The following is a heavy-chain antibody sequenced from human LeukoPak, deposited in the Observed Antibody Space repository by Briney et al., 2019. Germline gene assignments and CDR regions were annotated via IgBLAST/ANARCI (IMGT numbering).Heavy chain of an antibody. CDR1: GGSFSGYY. CDR3: ARVMEESFDY. CDR2: INHSGST. V-gene: IGHV4-34*01. J-gene: IGHJ4*02. D-gene: IGHD1-1*01. Sequence: PSETLSLTCAVYGGSFSGYYWSWIRQPPGKGLEWIGEINHSGSTNYNPSLKSRVTISVDTSKNQFSLKLSSVTAADTAVYYSARVMEESFDYWGQGALVTVSS.